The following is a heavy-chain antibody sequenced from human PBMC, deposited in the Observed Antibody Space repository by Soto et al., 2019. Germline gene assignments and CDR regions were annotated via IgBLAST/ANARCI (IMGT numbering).Heavy chain of an antibody. J-gene: IGHJ6*02. V-gene: IGHV4-30-2*01. CDR3: ARATFGAVLHLEV. CDR2: IYPGGAS. Sequence: QVRLQESGSGLVKPSQTLSLTCAVSGASISTPGYTWSWIRQPPGKGLEWIGYIYPGGASAYNPSLMSRVTISLDASRNRFSLSVGSVTAADTAVYYCARATFGAVLHLEVWGQGTTVTVSS. D-gene: IGHD3-3*01. CDR1: GASISTPGYT.